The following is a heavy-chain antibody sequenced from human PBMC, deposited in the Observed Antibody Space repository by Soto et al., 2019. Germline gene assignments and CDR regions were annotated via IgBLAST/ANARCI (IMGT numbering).Heavy chain of an antibody. D-gene: IGHD3-22*01. CDR3: ARVNYYDSSGFFSHAFDI. CDR2: IYHSGGT. CDR1: GGSISSDHYY. V-gene: IGHV4-30-4*01. Sequence: QVQLQESGPGLVKPSQTLSLTCTVSGGSISSDHYYWSWIRQPPGKGLEWNGYIYHSGGTYYKPSLRSRVTISVDTSKNQFYLKLSSVTAADTAVFYCARVNYYDSSGFFSHAFDIWGQGTMVTVSS. J-gene: IGHJ3*02.